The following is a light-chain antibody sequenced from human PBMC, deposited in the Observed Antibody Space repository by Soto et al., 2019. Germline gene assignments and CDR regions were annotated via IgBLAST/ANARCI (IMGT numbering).Light chain of an antibody. V-gene: IGLV2-14*01. J-gene: IGLJ3*02. CDR3: TSYTNRGGLWV. CDR2: EVS. CDR1: SSDVGGYNY. Sequence: QSALTQPASVSGSPGQSITISCIGTSSDVGGYNYVSWYQQHPGKAPKLMIYEVSNRPSGVSNRFSGSKSGNTASLTISGLQAEDESDYYCTSYTNRGGLWVFGGGTKLTVL.